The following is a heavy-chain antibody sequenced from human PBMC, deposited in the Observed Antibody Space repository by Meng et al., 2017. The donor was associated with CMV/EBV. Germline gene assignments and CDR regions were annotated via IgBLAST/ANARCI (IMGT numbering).Heavy chain of an antibody. D-gene: IGHD3-22*01. CDR3: ATLPSTDYDVNDY. CDR1: GFTFSNYG. V-gene: IGHV3-30*02. Sequence: QVQLWGSWGGVVQPGGSLRLSCTASGFTFSNYGMHWVRQPPGKGLQWVSFIRYDRITKYYTDSVKGRFTISRDNSKNTLYPEMNNLRPEDTALYFCATLPSTDYDVNDYWGQGTLVTVSS. CDR2: IRYDRITK. J-gene: IGHJ4*02.